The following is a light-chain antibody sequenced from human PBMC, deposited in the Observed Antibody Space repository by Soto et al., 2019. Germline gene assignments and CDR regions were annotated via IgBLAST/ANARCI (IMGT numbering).Light chain of an antibody. CDR2: DAS. CDR1: QSVSTY. V-gene: IGKV3-11*01. J-gene: IGKJ5*01. CDR3: QQRRSWPPTIT. Sequence: IVLTQSPATLSLSPWERSTLSCRAGQSVSTYLAWYQQRPGQAPRLLIYDASYRATDIPPRFSGSGSGTDFTLTISSLEPEDFAVYYCQQRRSWPPTITFGQGTRLEIK.